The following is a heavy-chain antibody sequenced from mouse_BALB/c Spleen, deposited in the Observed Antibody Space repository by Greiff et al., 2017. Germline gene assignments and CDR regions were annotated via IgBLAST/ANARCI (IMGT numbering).Heavy chain of an antibody. J-gene: IGHJ4*01. CDR2: ISSGSSTI. CDR1: GFTFSSFG. D-gene: IGHD1-1*01. Sequence: EVQLQESGGGLVQPGGSRKLSCAASGFTFSSFGMHWVRQAPEKGLEWVAYISSGSSTIYYADTVKGRFTVSRDTTKNTLSLQMTSLRSEDTAMYICARCGRRYPYYAMEYWGQGTSVTVSA. CDR3: ARCGRRYPYYAMEY. V-gene: IGHV5-17*02.